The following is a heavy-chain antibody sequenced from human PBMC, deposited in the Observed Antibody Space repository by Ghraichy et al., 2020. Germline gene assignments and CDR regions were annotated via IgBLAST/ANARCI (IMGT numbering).Heavy chain of an antibody. D-gene: IGHD3-16*02. CDR1: GFTFNNYA. V-gene: IGHV3-23*01. J-gene: IGHJ4*02. Sequence: GGSLRLSCAATGFTFNNYAMNWVRQAPGKGLEWVSAIGGSGGSTYYADSVKGRFTISRDNSKNTLYLQMNRLRAEDTAIYYCAKGQDLWGSYRTDYWGQGTLVSVSS. CDR2: IGGSGGST. CDR3: AKGQDLWGSYRTDY.